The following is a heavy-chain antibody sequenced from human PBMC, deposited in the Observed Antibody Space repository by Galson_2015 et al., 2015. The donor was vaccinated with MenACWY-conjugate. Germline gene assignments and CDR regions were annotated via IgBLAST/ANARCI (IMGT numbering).Heavy chain of an antibody. J-gene: IGHJ4*02. V-gene: IGHV3-30-3*01. CDR1: GFTFSSYV. CDR2: ISEDGNNK. CDR3: AREGNEYDFWSTYYYYVDY. D-gene: IGHD3-3*01. Sequence: SLRLSCAASGFTFSSYVMHWVRQAPGKGLEWVAVISEDGNNKNYADSVKGRFTISRDNSKNTLYLQMNTLRAEDTAVYYCAREGNEYDFWSTYYYYVDYWGQGTLVSVSS.